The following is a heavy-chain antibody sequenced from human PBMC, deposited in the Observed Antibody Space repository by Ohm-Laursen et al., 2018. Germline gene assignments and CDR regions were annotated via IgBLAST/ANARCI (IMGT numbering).Heavy chain of an antibody. CDR1: GFTFSSYV. CDR3: ARGDWGSTSPYYFDY. D-gene: IGHD2-2*01. V-gene: IGHV3-23*01. J-gene: IGHJ4*02. CDR2: ISGTGVNT. Sequence: SLRLSCAASGFTFSSYVVSWVRQAPGKGLEWVSSISGTGVNTYYADTVKGRFTISRDNAKNSLYLQMNSLRAEDTAVYYCARGDWGSTSPYYFDYWGQGTLVTVSS.